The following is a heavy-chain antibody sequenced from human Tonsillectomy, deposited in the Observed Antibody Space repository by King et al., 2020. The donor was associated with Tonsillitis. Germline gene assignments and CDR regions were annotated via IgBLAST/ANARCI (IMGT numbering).Heavy chain of an antibody. CDR1: GGSISSYY. Sequence: VQLQESGPGLVKPSETLSLTCTVSGGSISSYYWSWIRQPPGKGLEWIGYIYYSGSTNYNPSLKSRVTISVDTSKNQFSLKLSSVTAADTAVYYCARQNPGYSSGWCMDVWGQGTPVTVSS. CDR3: ARQNPGYSSGWCMDV. CDR2: IYYSGST. D-gene: IGHD6-13*01. J-gene: IGHJ6*02. V-gene: IGHV4-59*08.